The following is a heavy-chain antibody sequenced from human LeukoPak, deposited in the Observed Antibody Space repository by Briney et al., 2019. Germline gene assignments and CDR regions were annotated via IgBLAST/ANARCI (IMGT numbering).Heavy chain of an antibody. V-gene: IGHV3-30-3*01. CDR3: AKDLTRYFDY. J-gene: IGHJ4*02. Sequence: GGSLRLPCAASGFTFSSYAMHWVRQAPGKGLEWVAVISYDGSNKYYADSVKGRFTISRDNSKNTLYLQMNSLRAEDTAVYYCAKDLTRYFDYWGQGTLVTVSS. CDR1: GFTFSSYA. D-gene: IGHD1-1*01. CDR2: ISYDGSNK.